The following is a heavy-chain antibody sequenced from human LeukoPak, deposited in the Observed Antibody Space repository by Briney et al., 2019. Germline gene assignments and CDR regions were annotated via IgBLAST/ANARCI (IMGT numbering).Heavy chain of an antibody. CDR3: AKDIARGYSYGAYDY. J-gene: IGHJ4*02. D-gene: IGHD5-18*01. Sequence: GGSLRLSCAASGFTFVDYAMHWVRQAPGKGLEWVSGISWNSGSIGYADCVKGRFTISRDNAKNSLYLQMNSLRAEDTALYYCAKDIARGYSYGAYDYWGQGTLVTVSS. CDR2: ISWNSGSI. V-gene: IGHV3-9*01. CDR1: GFTFVDYA.